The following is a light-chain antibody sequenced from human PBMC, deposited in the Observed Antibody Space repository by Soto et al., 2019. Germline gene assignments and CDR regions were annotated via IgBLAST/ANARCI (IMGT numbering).Light chain of an antibody. CDR2: DSY. V-gene: IGLV1-51*01. CDR1: TSNIENND. CDR3: GTWDTSLSAWV. J-gene: IGLJ3*02. Sequence: QSALTQPPSVSAAPGQKVTISCSGSTSNIENNDVSWYQQLPGTAPKLLIYDSYKRPSGIPDRFSGSKSGASATLGITGLQTGDEADYYCGTWDTSLSAWVFGGGTKLTVL.